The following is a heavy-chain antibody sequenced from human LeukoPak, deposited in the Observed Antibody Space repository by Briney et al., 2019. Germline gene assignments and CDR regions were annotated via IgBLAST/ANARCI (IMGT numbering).Heavy chain of an antibody. Sequence: PGGSLRLSCAASGFTVSSNYMSWVRQAPGKGLEWVSIIYSGGSTYYADSVEGRFTISGHNSKNTLYLQMNSLRAEDTAVYYCAREVGGSAFDIWGQGTMVTVSS. CDR2: IYSGGST. D-gene: IGHD3-16*01. V-gene: IGHV3-53*04. J-gene: IGHJ3*02. CDR3: AREVGGSAFDI. CDR1: GFTVSSNY.